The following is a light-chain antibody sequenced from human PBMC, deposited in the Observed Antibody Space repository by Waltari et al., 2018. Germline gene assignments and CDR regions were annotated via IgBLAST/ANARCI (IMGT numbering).Light chain of an antibody. CDR1: QHVSKY. CDR2: DAS. J-gene: IGKJ5*01. Sequence: DIQLTQSPSSLSASVGDRVTITCQASQHVSKYLNCYQQKPGKAPNLLIYDASNLQRGVPSRFSGSGSGTHFTFTISSLQPEDIATYYCQQYYNVPRTFGQGTRLEIK. V-gene: IGKV1-33*01. CDR3: QQYYNVPRT.